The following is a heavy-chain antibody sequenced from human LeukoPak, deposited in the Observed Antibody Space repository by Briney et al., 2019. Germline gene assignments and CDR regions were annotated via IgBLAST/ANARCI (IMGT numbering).Heavy chain of an antibody. D-gene: IGHD3-16*01. V-gene: IGHV3-7*03. J-gene: IGHJ4*02. CDR1: GFTFSIKW. CDR3: VRGGPFGSFDY. Sequence: GGSLRLSGAASGFTFSIKWMSWVRQAPGKGLEWVANIKVDGDERNYVDSVKGRFTISRDNAKNSLYLQMNSLRAEDTAVYYCVRGGPFGSFDYWGQGTLVSVSS. CDR2: IKVDGDER.